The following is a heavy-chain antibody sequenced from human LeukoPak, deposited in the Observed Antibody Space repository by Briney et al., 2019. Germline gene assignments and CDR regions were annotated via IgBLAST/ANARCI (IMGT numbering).Heavy chain of an antibody. V-gene: IGHV4-59*08. D-gene: IGHD3-3*02. CDR1: GGSMSPYH. J-gene: IGHJ4*02. CDR3: ARQARIFGVVTLDY. CDR2: IYYSGST. Sequence: SETLSLTCTVSGGSMSPYHWGWIRQPPGKGLEWIGYIYYSGSTNYNPSLKSRVTISVDTSKNQFSLKLSSVTAADTAVYYCARQARIFGVVTLDYWGQGTLVTVSS.